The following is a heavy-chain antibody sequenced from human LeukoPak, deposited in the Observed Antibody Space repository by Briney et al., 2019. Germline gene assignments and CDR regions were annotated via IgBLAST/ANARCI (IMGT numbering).Heavy chain of an antibody. Sequence: GGSLRLSCAASGFTFSDYYMSWIRQAPGKGLEWVSYISSSGSTIYYADSVKGRFTISRDNAKNSLYPQMNSLRAEDTAVYYCAKDWRRGIAAAHIDYWGQGTLVTVSS. J-gene: IGHJ4*02. D-gene: IGHD6-13*01. CDR3: AKDWRRGIAAAHIDY. V-gene: IGHV3-11*01. CDR2: ISSSGSTI. CDR1: GFTFSDYY.